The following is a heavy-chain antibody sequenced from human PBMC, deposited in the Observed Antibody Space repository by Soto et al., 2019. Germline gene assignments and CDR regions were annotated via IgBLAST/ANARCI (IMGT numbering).Heavy chain of an antibody. D-gene: IGHD3-10*01. CDR3: ARYDTMVRGVY. Sequence: QVQLQQWGAGLLKPSETLSLTCAVYGGSFSGYYWSWIRQPPGKGLEWIGEINHSGSTNYNPSLKSRVTISEDTSKNQFSLKLSSVTAADTAVYYCARYDTMVRGVYWGQGTLVTVSS. J-gene: IGHJ4*02. CDR1: GGSFSGYY. CDR2: INHSGST. V-gene: IGHV4-34*01.